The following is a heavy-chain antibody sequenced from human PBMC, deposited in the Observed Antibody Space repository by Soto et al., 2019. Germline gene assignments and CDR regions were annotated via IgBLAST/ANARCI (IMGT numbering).Heavy chain of an antibody. CDR3: ARGGYSYGLSHFDY. Sequence: PSETLSLTCTVSGGSISSFYWSWLRQPPGKGLEWIGYIHYSGSTSYNPSLKSRVIISVDTSKNQFSLKVNSVTAADTAVYYCARGGYSYGLSHFDYLGQGTLVTVSS. CDR2: IHYSGST. CDR1: GGSISSFY. D-gene: IGHD5-18*01. J-gene: IGHJ4*02. V-gene: IGHV4-59*01.